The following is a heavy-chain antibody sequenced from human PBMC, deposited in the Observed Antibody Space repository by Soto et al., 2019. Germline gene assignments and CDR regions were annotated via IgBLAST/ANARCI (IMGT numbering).Heavy chain of an antibody. J-gene: IGHJ3*02. CDR2: MYYIGST. D-gene: IGHD2-21*01. Sequence: SATLSLTCIVSGGSVSSGGYYWSLTRQHAGNGLEWIGYMYYIGSTYYNPSLKSRVTRSVDTSKNQFSLKLTSVTAADTAVYYCARGSYTFGEIGAFDIWGQGTMVT. CDR1: GGSVSSGGYY. V-gene: IGHV4-31*03. CDR3: ARGSYTFGEIGAFDI.